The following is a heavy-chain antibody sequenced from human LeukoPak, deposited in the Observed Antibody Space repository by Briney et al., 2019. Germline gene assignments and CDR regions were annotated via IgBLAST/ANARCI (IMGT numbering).Heavy chain of an antibody. Sequence: ASVKVSCKASGYTFTGYYMHWVRQAPGQGLAWMGWINPNNGGTNYAQKFQGSVTMTRDTSISTAYMEVSRLRSDDTAVYYCARDQYYSGRGLDHWGQGTLVTVSS. J-gene: IGHJ4*02. CDR3: ARDQYYSGRGLDH. D-gene: IGHD3-10*01. CDR2: INPNNGGT. CDR1: GYTFTGYY. V-gene: IGHV1-2*02.